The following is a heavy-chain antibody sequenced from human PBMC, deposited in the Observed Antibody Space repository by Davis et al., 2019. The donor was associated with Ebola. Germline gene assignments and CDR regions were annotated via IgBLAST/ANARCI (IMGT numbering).Heavy chain of an antibody. V-gene: IGHV3-74*01. CDR2: INSDGSST. Sequence: GESLKISCAASGFTFSSYWMHWVRQAPGKGLVWVSRINSDGSSTRYADSVKGRFTISRDNAKNTLYLQMNSLRAEDTAVYYCASSSWYAEYFQHWGQGTLVTVSS. CDR1: GFTFSSYW. J-gene: IGHJ1*01. D-gene: IGHD6-13*01. CDR3: ASSSWYAEYFQH.